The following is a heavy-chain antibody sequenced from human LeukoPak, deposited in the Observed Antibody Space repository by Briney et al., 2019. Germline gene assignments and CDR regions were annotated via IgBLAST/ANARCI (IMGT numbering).Heavy chain of an antibody. CDR2: INPSGGST. Sequence: GASVKVSCKASGYTFTSYYMHWVRQAPEQGLEWMGIINPSGGSTSYAQKFQGRVTMTRDTSTSTVYMELSSLRSEDTAVYYCARDQGRGYCSGGSCPTGWFDPWGQGTLVTVSS. D-gene: IGHD2-15*01. V-gene: IGHV1-46*01. CDR1: GYTFTSYY. J-gene: IGHJ5*02. CDR3: ARDQGRGYCSGGSCPTGWFDP.